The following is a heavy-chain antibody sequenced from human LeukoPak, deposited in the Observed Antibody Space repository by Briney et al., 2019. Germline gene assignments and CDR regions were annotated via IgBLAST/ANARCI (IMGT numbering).Heavy chain of an antibody. Sequence: ASVKVSCKASGYTFTSYGISWVRQAPGQGLEWMGGIIPIFGTANYAQKFQGRVTITTDESTSTAYMELSSLRSEDTAVYYCALYSGSRFDYWGQGTLVTVSS. CDR2: IIPIFGTA. D-gene: IGHD1-26*01. V-gene: IGHV1-69*05. CDR3: ALYSGSRFDY. J-gene: IGHJ4*02. CDR1: GYTFTSYG.